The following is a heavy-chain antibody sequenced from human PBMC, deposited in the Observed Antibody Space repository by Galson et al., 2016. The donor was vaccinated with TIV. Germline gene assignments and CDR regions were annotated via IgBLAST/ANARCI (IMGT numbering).Heavy chain of an antibody. J-gene: IGHJ3*01. CDR3: AKRKNYGGDAFDL. D-gene: IGHD4-23*01. CDR1: GFTFSTYA. V-gene: IGHV3-23*01. Sequence: SLRLSCAASGFTFSTYAMNWVRQAPGKGLEWVSGIVGTVGTTYYADSVKGRFTISRDNSKNTLYLQMNSLRAEDTAVYYCAKRKNYGGDAFDLWGQGTLVTVSS. CDR2: IVGTVGTT.